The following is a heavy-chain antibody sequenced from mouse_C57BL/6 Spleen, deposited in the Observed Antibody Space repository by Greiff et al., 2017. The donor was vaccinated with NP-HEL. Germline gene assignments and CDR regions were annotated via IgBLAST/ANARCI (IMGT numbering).Heavy chain of an antibody. V-gene: IGHV1-69*01. Sequence: VQLQQPGAELVMPGASVKLSCKASGYTFTSYWMHWVKQRPGQGLEWIGEIDPSDSYTNYNQKFKGKSTLTVDKSSSTAYMQLSSLTSEDSAVYYCARVGNYYGSSSYYAMDYWGQGTSVTVSS. CDR1: GYTFTSYW. CDR2: IDPSDSYT. D-gene: IGHD1-1*01. J-gene: IGHJ4*01. CDR3: ARVGNYYGSSSYYAMDY.